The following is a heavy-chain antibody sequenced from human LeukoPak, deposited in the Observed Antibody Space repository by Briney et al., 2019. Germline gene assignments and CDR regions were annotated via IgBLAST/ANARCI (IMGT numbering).Heavy chain of an antibody. CDR1: GFTFSSYG. CDR3: ARGPSGDYVWTFVW. V-gene: IGHV3-30*03. CDR2: ISNDGSNK. J-gene: IGHJ4*02. D-gene: IGHD3-16*01. Sequence: GGSLRLSCAASGFTFSSYGMHWVRQAPGKGLEWVAFISNDGSNKYYGDSVKGRFTISRDNSKNTLYLQMNSLRAEDTAVYYCARGPSGDYVWTFVWWGQGTLVTVSS.